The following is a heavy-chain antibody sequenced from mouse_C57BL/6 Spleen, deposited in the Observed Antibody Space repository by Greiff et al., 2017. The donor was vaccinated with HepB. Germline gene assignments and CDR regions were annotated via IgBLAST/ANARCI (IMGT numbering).Heavy chain of an antibody. V-gene: IGHV1-26*01. D-gene: IGHD1-1*01. CDR1: GYTFTDYY. Sequence: EVQLQQSGPELVKPGASVKISCKASGYTFTDYYMNWVKQSHGKSLEWIGDINPNNGGTSYNQKFKGKATLTVDKSSSTAYMELRSLTSEDSAVYYCARPLLLRPWYFDVWGTGTTVTVSS. J-gene: IGHJ1*03. CDR2: INPNNGGT. CDR3: ARPLLLRPWYFDV.